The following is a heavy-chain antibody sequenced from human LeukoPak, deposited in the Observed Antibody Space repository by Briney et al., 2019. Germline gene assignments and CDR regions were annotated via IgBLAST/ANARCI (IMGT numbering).Heavy chain of an antibody. Sequence: PSETLSLTCTVSGGSISSYYWSWIRQPPGKGLEWIGYIYYSGSTNYNPSLKSRVTISVDTSKNQFSLKLSSATAADTAVYYCARGRQDVVVVPAAFGLDPWGQGTLVTVSS. D-gene: IGHD2-2*01. CDR3: ARGRQDVVVVPAAFGLDP. CDR2: IYYSGST. CDR1: GGSISSYY. V-gene: IGHV4-59*01. J-gene: IGHJ5*02.